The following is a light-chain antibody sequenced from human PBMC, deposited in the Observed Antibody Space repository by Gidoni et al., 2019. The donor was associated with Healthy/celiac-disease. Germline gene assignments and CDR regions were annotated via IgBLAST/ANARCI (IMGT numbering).Light chain of an antibody. CDR1: QSIISY. CDR3: QQSYSTLWT. J-gene: IGKJ1*01. V-gene: IGKV1-39*01. CDR2: AAS. Sequence: IQMTHSPSSLSASVGDRVTITCRASQSIISYLNWYHQKPGKAPKLLIYAASSLQSGVPSRFSGSGSGTDFTLTIRSLQTEDFATYYGQQSYSTLWTFGQGTKVEIK.